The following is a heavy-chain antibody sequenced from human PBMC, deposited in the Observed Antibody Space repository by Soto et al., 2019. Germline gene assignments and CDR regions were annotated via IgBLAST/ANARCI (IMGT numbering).Heavy chain of an antibody. CDR3: ARAIAAAGAYYGMDV. CDR2: INPNSGGA. CDR1: GYTFTGYY. Sequence: ASVKVSCKASGYTFTGYYMHWVRQAPGQGLEWMGWINPNSGGANYAQKFQGWVTMTRDTSISTAYMELSRLRSDDTAVYYCARAIAAAGAYYGMDVWGQGTTVTVSS. D-gene: IGHD6-13*01. J-gene: IGHJ6*02. V-gene: IGHV1-2*04.